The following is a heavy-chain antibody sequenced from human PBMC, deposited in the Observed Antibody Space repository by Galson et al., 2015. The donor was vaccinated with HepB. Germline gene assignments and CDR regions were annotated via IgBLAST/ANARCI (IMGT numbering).Heavy chain of an antibody. CDR1: GFTFSSYA. D-gene: IGHD3-3*01. CDR3: AKPLYDFWSGSNLDY. J-gene: IGHJ4*02. V-gene: IGHV3-23*01. CDR2: ISGSGGST. Sequence: SLRLSCAASGFTFSSYAMSWVRQAPGKGLEWVSAISGSGGSTYYADSVKGRFTISRDNSKNTLYLQMNSLRAEDTAVYYCAKPLYDFWSGSNLDYWGQGTLVTVSS.